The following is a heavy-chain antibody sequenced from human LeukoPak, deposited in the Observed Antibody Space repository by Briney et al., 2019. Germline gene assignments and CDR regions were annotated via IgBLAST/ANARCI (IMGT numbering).Heavy chain of an antibody. CDR2: IYPGDSDT. V-gene: IGHV5-51*01. CDR1: GYSFTNYW. CDR3: ARQIRAYYYYYGMDV. J-gene: IGHJ6*02. Sequence: GESLKISCKASGYSFTNYWIGWVRQMPGKGLEWMGIIYPGDSDTRCSPSFQGQVTISADKSISTAYLQWSSLKASDTAMYYCARQIRAYYYYYGMDVWGQGTTVTVSS.